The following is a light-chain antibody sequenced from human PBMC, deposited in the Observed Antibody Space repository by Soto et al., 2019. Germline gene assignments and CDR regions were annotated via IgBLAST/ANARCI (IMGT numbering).Light chain of an antibody. CDR3: QQYNNCVST. CDR1: QSVRSR. J-gene: IGKJ4*01. CDR2: AAV. V-gene: IGKV3-15*01. Sequence: ETVMTQSPATLSVSPGESATLSCRASQSVRSRVAWFQQKPGQPPGLLIYAAVTRCTGVPVRFSGSESGTVFTLTISSLQSEDFAVYYCQQYNNCVSTFGRGTKVEI.